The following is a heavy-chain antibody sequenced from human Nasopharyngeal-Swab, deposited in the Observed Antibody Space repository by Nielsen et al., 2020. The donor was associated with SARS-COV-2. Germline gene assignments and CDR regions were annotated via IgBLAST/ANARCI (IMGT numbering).Heavy chain of an antibody. D-gene: IGHD1-26*01. J-gene: IGHJ4*02. V-gene: IGHV1-46*01. CDR2: ISPTGSVT. CDR3: ARMGTDRLLLDC. Sequence: WVRQAPGQGLEWMGIISPTGSVTMYAQKFQGRVTMTRNTSISTAYMELSSLRSEDTAVYYCARMGTDRLLLDCWGQGTLVTVSS.